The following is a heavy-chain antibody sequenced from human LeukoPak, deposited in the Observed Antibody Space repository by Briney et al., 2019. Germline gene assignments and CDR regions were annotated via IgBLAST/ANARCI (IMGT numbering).Heavy chain of an antibody. CDR2: IYSGGTT. CDR3: AKALRPSYYGSGSPTTLDY. D-gene: IGHD3-10*01. CDR1: GFTVSGNY. J-gene: IGHJ4*02. V-gene: IGHV3-53*05. Sequence: GGSLRLSCAVSGFTVSGNYMSWVRQAPGKGLEWVSLIYSGGTTYYADSVKGRFTISRDNSNNTLYLQMDSLRAEDTAVYYCAKALRPSYYGSGSPTTLDYWGQGTLVTVSS.